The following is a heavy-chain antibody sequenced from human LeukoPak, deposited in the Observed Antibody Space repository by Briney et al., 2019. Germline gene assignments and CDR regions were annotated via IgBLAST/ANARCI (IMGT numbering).Heavy chain of an antibody. CDR2: IIPILGIA. V-gene: IGHV1-69*04. CDR3: ARDHIRWLGNWFDP. Sequence: ASVKVSCKASGGTFGSYAISWVRQAPGQGLEWMGRIIPILGIANYAQKFQGRVTITADKSTSTAYMELSSLRSEDTAVYYCARDHIRWLGNWFDPWGQGTLVTVSS. J-gene: IGHJ5*02. D-gene: IGHD4-23*01. CDR1: GGTFGSYA.